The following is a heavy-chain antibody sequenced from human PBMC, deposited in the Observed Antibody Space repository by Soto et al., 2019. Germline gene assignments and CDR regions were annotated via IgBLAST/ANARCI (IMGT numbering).Heavy chain of an antibody. D-gene: IGHD2-15*01. Sequence: QITLKEAGPPLVKPTQTLTLTCTFSGFSLNTRAVGVGWIRQPPGKALEWLALINWNDDKRYSPSLKDGLTITKDTSKNHVVLTMTNIDPVDTATYYCAHRHDLGGFDIWGQGTTVTVSS. CDR3: AHRHDLGGFDI. CDR2: INWNDDK. J-gene: IGHJ3*02. CDR1: GFSLNTRAVG. V-gene: IGHV2-5*01.